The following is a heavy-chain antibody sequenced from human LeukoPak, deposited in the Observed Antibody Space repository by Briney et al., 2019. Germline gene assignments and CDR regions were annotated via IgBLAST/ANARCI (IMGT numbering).Heavy chain of an antibody. Sequence: SETLSLTCTVSGGSISSSSYYWGWIRQPPGKGLEWIGSIYYSGSTYYNPSLKSRVTISVDTSKNQFSLKLSSVTAADTAVYYCAGHAVVVVAARYNWFDPWGQGTLVTVSS. J-gene: IGHJ5*02. CDR3: AGHAVVVVAARYNWFDP. CDR2: IYYSGST. V-gene: IGHV4-39*01. CDR1: GGSISSSSYY. D-gene: IGHD2-15*01.